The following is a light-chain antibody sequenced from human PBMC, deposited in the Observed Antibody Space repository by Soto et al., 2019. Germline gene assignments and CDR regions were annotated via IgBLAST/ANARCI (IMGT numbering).Light chain of an antibody. CDR1: QSVRSTY. CDR3: QQYGNVYT. Sequence: EIVLTQSPGTLSLSPGERATLSCRASQSVRSTYLAWYQQKFGQAPRLLIYGSSSRATGIPDRFSGSGSGTDFTLTITRLEPEDFAVYYCQQYGNVYTFGQGTKVDIK. V-gene: IGKV3-20*01. J-gene: IGKJ2*01. CDR2: GSS.